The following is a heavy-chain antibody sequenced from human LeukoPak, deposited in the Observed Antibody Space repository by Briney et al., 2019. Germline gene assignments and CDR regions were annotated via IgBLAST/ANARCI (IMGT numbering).Heavy chain of an antibody. CDR1: GGSISSYY. Sequence: SETLSLTCTVSGGSISSYYWSWIRQPPGKGLEWIGYIYYSGSTNYNPSLKSRVTISVDTSKNQFSLKLSSVTAADTAVYYCARDTGPMVRGVRGHNWFDPWGQGTLVTVSS. CDR3: ARDTGPMVRGVRGHNWFDP. J-gene: IGHJ5*02. CDR2: IYYSGST. V-gene: IGHV4-59*01. D-gene: IGHD3-10*01.